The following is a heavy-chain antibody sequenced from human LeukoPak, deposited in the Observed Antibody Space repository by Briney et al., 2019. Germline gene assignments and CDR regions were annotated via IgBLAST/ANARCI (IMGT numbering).Heavy chain of an antibody. Sequence: GGSLRLSCAASGFTFSSYAMSWVRQAPGKGLEWVSAISHTSEYTYHADSVKGRFTISRDNSKNTLYLQMNSLRAEDTAVYYCAKGGSARVFDYWGQGTLVTVSS. V-gene: IGHV3-23*01. CDR3: AKGGSARVFDY. J-gene: IGHJ4*02. CDR2: ISHTSEYT. D-gene: IGHD6-25*01. CDR1: GFTFSSYA.